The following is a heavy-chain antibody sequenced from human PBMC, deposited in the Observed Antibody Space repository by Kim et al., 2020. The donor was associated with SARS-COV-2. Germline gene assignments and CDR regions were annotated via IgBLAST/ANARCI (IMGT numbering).Heavy chain of an antibody. J-gene: IGHJ4*02. Sequence: GGSLRLSCAASGFTVSSNYMSWVRQAPGKGLEWVSVTYSGGSPYYADSVKGRFTISRDNSKNTLFLQMNSLRAEDTAVYYCARDRGAAAGLSFDYWGQGTLVPLSS. CDR3: ARDRGAAAGLSFDY. D-gene: IGHD6-13*01. CDR2: TYSGGSP. CDR1: GFTVSSNY. V-gene: IGHV3-53*01.